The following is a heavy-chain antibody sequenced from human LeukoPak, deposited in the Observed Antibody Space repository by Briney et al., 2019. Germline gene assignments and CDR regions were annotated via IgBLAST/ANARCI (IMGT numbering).Heavy chain of an antibody. D-gene: IGHD6-19*01. CDR3: ARDRGAVAGPEYYFDY. CDR1: GGSISSYY. V-gene: IGHV4-59*01. J-gene: IGHJ4*02. CDR2: IYYGGST. Sequence: RASETLSLTCTVSGGSISSYYWSWIRQPPGKGLEWIGYIYYGGSTNYNPSLKSRVTVSVDTSKNQFSLKLSSVTAADTAVYYCARDRGAVAGPEYYFDYWGQGTLVTVSS.